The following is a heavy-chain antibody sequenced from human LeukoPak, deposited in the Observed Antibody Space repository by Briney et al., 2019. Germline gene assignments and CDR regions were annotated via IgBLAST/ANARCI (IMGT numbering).Heavy chain of an antibody. D-gene: IGHD2-2*01. CDR2: IKQDGSEK. CDR3: ARVKRYQLRPWYFDY. V-gene: IGHV3-7*01. CDR1: GFTFSSYW. Sequence: GGSLRLSCAASGFTFSSYWMSWVRQAPGKGLEGVANIKQDGSEKYYVDSVKGRFTISRDNAKNSLYLQMNSLRAEDTAVYYCARVKRYQLRPWYFDYWGQGTLVTVSS. J-gene: IGHJ4*02.